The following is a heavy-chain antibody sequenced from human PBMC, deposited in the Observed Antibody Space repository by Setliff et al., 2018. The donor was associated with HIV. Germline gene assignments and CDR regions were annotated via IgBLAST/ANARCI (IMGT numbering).Heavy chain of an antibody. CDR1: GGSIINYL. D-gene: IGHD2-21*02. Sequence: TLSLTCTVSGGSIINYLWHWFRQPPGKGLEWIGYIYSTGRTDYNPSLYSRLTISVDTSKNQVSLNLTSVTTADTAVYYCARELYGGNSRPFDYWGQGALVTVSS. V-gene: IGHV4-59*01. CDR2: IYSTGRT. CDR3: ARELYGGNSRPFDY. J-gene: IGHJ4*02.